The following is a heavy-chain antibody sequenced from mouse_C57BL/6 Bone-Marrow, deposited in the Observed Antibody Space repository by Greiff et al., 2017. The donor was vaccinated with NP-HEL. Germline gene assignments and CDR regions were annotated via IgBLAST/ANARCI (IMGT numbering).Heavy chain of an antibody. J-gene: IGHJ2*01. CDR2: ISSGGSYT. CDR3: ARPRLGLSYYFDY. V-gene: IGHV5-6*01. Sequence: EVQLQESGGDLVKPGGSLKLSCAASGFTFSSYGMSWVRQTPDKRLEWVATISSGGSYTYYPDSVKGRFTISRDNAKNTLYLQMSSLKSEDTAMYYCARPRLGLSYYFDYWGQGTTLTVSS. D-gene: IGHD4-1*01. CDR1: GFTFSSYG.